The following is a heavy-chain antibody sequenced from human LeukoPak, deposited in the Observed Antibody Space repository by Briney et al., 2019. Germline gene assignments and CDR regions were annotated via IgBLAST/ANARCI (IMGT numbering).Heavy chain of an antibody. CDR3: ARLVLSESSDYMDV. CDR2: IYHSGST. D-gene: IGHD3-16*02. CDR1: GYSISSGYY. J-gene: IGHJ6*03. Sequence: SETLSLTCAASGYSISSGYYWGWIRQPPGKGLGWIGSIYHSGSTYYNPSLKSRVTISVDTSKNQFSLKLSSVTAADTAVYYCARLVLSESSDYMDVWGKGTTVTVSS. V-gene: IGHV4-38-2*01.